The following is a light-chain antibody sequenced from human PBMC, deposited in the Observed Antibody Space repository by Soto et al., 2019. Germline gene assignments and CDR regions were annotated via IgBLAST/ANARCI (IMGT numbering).Light chain of an antibody. CDR3: QQYNRWPPT. V-gene: IGKV3-15*01. CDR1: QSVSSN. CDR2: GAS. J-gene: IGKJ1*01. Sequence: EIVMTQSPATLSVSPGERATLSCRASQSVSSNLAWYQQEPGQAPRLLIYGASTRATGVPARFSGSGSGTEFTLTISSLQSEDFEVYYCQQYNRWPPTFGQGTKVEIK.